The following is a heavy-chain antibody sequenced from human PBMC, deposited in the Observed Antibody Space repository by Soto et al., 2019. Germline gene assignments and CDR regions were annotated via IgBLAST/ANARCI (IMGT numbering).Heavy chain of an antibody. CDR2: IYYSGST. CDR1: GGSVSSGSYY. D-gene: IGHD5-18*01. V-gene: IGHV4-61*01. Sequence: QVQLQESGPGLVKPSETLSLTCTVSGGSVSSGSYYWSWIRQPQGKGLEWIGYIYYSGSTNYNPSLKSRVTISVDTSKNQFSLKLSSMTAADTAVYYCARAAQYSPTTNWGQGTLVTVSS. J-gene: IGHJ4*02. CDR3: ARAAQYSPTTN.